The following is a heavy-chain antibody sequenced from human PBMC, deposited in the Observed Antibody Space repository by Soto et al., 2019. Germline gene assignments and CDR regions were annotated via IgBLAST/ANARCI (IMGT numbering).Heavy chain of an antibody. CDR3: ARPIRHYYERGGQSAWFDP. Sequence: SVKVSWKASGGTFSSYTISWVRQAPGQGLEWMGGIIPIFGTANYTQKFQGRVTITADESTSTAYMELSSLSSDDTAVYYCARPIRHYYERGGQSAWFDPWGQGTLVTVSS. J-gene: IGHJ5*02. V-gene: IGHV1-69*13. D-gene: IGHD3-22*01. CDR2: IIPIFGTA. CDR1: GGTFSSYT.